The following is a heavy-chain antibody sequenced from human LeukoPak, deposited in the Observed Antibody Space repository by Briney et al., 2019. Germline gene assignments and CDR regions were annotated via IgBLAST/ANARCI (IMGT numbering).Heavy chain of an antibody. J-gene: IGHJ4*02. Sequence: ASVKVSCKASGYTFNSYGLSWVRQAPGQGLEWMGWISDYNVKTKYAQNLQGRVTMTTDTSTSTAYMELRSLRSDDTAVYYCASGVTYYFDYWGQGTLVTVSS. CDR1: GYTFNSYG. V-gene: IGHV1-18*01. CDR3: ASGVTYYFDY. CDR2: ISDYNVKT. D-gene: IGHD3-16*01.